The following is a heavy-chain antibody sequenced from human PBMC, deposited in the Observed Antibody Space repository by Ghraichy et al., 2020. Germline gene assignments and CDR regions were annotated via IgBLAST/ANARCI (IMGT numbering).Heavy chain of an antibody. V-gene: IGHV3-23*01. CDR1: GFTFRSYA. CDR3: AKGGDYDILTGRGFDY. Sequence: SLNISCAASGFTFRSYAMSWVRQAPGKGLEWVSAISGSGGSTYYADSVKGRFTISRDNSKNTLYLQMNSLRAEDTAVYYCAKGGDYDILTGRGFDYWGQGTLVTVSS. J-gene: IGHJ4*02. D-gene: IGHD3-9*01. CDR2: ISGSGGST.